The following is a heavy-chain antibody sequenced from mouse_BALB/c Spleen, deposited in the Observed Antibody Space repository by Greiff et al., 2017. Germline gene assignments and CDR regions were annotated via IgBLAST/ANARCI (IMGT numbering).Heavy chain of an antibody. V-gene: IGHV1-87*01. CDR3: ARSGFTTVVAYYFDY. CDR2: IYPGDGDT. J-gene: IGHJ2*01. Sequence: VQLQQSGAELARPGASVKLSCKASGYTFTSYWMQWVKQRPGQGLEWIGAIYPGDGDTRYTQKFKGKATLTADKSSSTAYMQLSSLASEDSAVYYCARSGFTTVVAYYFDYWGQGTTLTVSS. D-gene: IGHD1-1*01. CDR1: GYTFTSYW.